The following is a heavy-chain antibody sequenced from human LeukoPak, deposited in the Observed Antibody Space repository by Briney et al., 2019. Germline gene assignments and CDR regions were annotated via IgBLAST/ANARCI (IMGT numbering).Heavy chain of an antibody. CDR1: GFTFSDHI. V-gene: IGHV3-48*01. CDR3: VRQFAS. CDR2: VSGSGSTV. Sequence: GGSLRLSCAASGFTFSDHIMNWVRQPPGKRLEWVAYVSGSGSTVYYADSVKGRFTISRDNGKSSLYLQMNSLRVEDTALYYCVRQFASWGQGTLVTVSS. J-gene: IGHJ4*02.